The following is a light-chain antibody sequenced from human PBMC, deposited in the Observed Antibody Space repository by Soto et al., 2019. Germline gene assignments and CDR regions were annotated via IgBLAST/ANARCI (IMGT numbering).Light chain of an antibody. J-gene: IGKJ1*01. CDR3: QQYGSSGT. CDR1: QSVSNY. V-gene: IGKV3-11*01. Sequence: EIVLTQSPATLSLSPGERATVSCRASQSVSNYLAWYQQKPGQAPRLLIYDASNRATGIPDRFSGRGSGTDFTLTISSPEPEDFAVYYCQQYGSSGTFGQGTKVDIK. CDR2: DAS.